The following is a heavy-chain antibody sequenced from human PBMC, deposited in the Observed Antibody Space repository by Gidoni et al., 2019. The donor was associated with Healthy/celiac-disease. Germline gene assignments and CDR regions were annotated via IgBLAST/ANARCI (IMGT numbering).Heavy chain of an antibody. Sequence: VQSGAEVKKPGATVKVSCKASGYTFTSYGISWVRQEPGQGLEWMGWSSAYHSNTNYAQKLQGRVTITTDTSPRTAYVELRSLRSDDTAVYYCARESPGGSFYYWGQGTLVTVSS. J-gene: IGHJ4*02. CDR2: SSAYHSNT. CDR3: ARESPGGSFYY. V-gene: IGHV1-18*01. CDR1: GYTFTSYG. D-gene: IGHD3-10*01.